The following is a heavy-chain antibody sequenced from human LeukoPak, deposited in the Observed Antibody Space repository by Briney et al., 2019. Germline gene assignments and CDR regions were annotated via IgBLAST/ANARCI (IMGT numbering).Heavy chain of an antibody. D-gene: IGHD3-10*01. CDR3: AREGYNYGSGPFPVGP. J-gene: IGHJ5*02. CDR2: INPSGGST. Sequence: ASVKVSCKASGYTFTGYYMHWVRQAPGQGLEWMGIINPSGGSTSYAQKFQGRVTMTRDTSTSTVYMELSSLRSEDTAVYYCAREGYNYGSGPFPVGPWGQGTLVTVSP. CDR1: GYTFTGYY. V-gene: IGHV1-46*01.